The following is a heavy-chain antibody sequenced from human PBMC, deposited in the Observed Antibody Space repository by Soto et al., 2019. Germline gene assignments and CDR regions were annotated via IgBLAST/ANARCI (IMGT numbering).Heavy chain of an antibody. V-gene: IGHV1-69*06. D-gene: IGHD5-12*01. CDR3: ARCRGMGGSSGYDRGLFDY. Sequence: GASVKVSCKASGGTFSSYAISWVRPAPGQGLEWMGGITPIFGTANYAQKFQGRVTITADKSTSTAYMELSSLRSEDTAVYCCARCRGMGGSSGYDRGLFDYWGQGTLVTVSS. CDR2: ITPIFGTA. CDR1: GGTFSSYA. J-gene: IGHJ4*02.